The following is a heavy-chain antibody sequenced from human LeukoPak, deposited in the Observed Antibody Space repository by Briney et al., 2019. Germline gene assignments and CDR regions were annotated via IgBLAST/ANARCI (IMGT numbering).Heavy chain of an antibody. Sequence: PSETLSLTCTVSGGSISSSSYYWGWIRQPPGTGLEWIGSIYYSGSTYYNPSLKSRVTISVDTSKNQFSLKLSSVTAADTAVYYCARHLPFDCSGGSCYHYNWFDPWGQGTLVTVSS. CDR1: GGSISSSSYY. CDR3: ARHLPFDCSGGSCYHYNWFDP. V-gene: IGHV4-39*01. CDR2: IYYSGST. J-gene: IGHJ5*02. D-gene: IGHD2-15*01.